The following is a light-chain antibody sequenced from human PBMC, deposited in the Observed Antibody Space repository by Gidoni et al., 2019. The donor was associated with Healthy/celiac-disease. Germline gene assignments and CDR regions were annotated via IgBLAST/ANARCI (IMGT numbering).Light chain of an antibody. CDR1: QRVSSY. CDR3: QQRSNWPLT. CDR2: DAS. Sequence: ILLSQSPATLSLSPGARATLSCRASQRVSSYLAWYQQKPGQAPRLLIYDASNRATGIPARFSGSGSGTDFTLTISSLEPEDFAVYYCQQRSNWPLTFGGGTKVEIK. J-gene: IGKJ4*01. V-gene: IGKV3-11*01.